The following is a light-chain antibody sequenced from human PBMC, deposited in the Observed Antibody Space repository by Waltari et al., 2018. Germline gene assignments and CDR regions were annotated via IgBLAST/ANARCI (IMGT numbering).Light chain of an antibody. CDR1: QSVGSSS. CDR2: RAS. Sequence: FVLSLSPAPGSLTTAPRVTLSCRSSQSVGSSSLAWYQQKPGQAPRLVIYRASRWATGIPDRFSGSGSGTDFSLSISRLEPEDFAVYYCQPRDTFLGTFGQGTKVEIK. CDR3: QPRDTFLGT. J-gene: IGKJ1*01. V-gene: IGKV3D-20*02.